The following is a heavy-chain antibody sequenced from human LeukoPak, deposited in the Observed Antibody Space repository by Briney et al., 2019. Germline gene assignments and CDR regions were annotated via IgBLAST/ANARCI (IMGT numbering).Heavy chain of an antibody. J-gene: IGHJ5*02. Sequence: PSQTLPLTCAVSGGSISSGGYSWSWIRQPPGTGLEWIGYIYHSGSTYYNPSLKSRVTISVDRSKNQFSLKLSSVTAADTAVYYCARGNSRRVWFDPWGQGTLVTVSS. CDR2: IYHSGST. CDR1: GGSISSGGYS. D-gene: IGHD6-13*01. V-gene: IGHV4-30-2*01. CDR3: ARGNSRRVWFDP.